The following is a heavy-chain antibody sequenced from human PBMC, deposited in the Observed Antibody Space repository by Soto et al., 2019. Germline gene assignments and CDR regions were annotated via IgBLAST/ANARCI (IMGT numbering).Heavy chain of an antibody. D-gene: IGHD2-2*01. V-gene: IGHV3-23*01. CDR1: GFTFSSYA. Sequence: GGSLRLSCAASGFTFSSYAMSWVRQAPGKGLEWVSAISGSGGGTYYADSVKGRFTISRDNSKTTLYLQMDSLRAEDTAVYYCARCVKVPAAAYYFDYWGQGTLVTVSS. CDR2: ISGSGGGT. CDR3: ARCVKVPAAAYYFDY. J-gene: IGHJ4*02.